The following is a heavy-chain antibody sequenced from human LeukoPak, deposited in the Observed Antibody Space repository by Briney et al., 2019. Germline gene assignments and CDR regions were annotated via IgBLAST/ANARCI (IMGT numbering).Heavy chain of an antibody. Sequence: SETLSLTCTVSGGSISSGGYYWSWIRQHPGKGLEWIGYICYSGSTYYNPSLKSRVTISVDTSKNQFSLKLSSVTAADTAVYYCARVNVGVVVTDYWGQGTLVTVSS. D-gene: IGHD3-22*01. CDR3: ARVNVGVVVTDY. V-gene: IGHV4-31*03. J-gene: IGHJ4*02. CDR1: GGSISSGGYY. CDR2: ICYSGST.